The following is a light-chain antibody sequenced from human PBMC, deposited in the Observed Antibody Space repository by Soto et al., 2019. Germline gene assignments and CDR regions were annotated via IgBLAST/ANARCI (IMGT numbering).Light chain of an antibody. CDR2: KAS. V-gene: IGKV1-5*03. CDR3: QQYNSYPWT. Sequence: DIQMTQSPSTLSASVGDRVTITCRASQSISSWLAWYQQKPGKAPKLLIYKASSLESGVPSRFSGSGSGTEFXLTXSSLQPDDFATYYCQQYNSYPWTFGQGTKVEIK. J-gene: IGKJ1*01. CDR1: QSISSW.